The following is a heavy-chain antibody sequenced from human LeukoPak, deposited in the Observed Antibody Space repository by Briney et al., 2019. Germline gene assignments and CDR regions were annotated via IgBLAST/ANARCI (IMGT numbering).Heavy chain of an antibody. CDR1: GYTFTNFD. CDR3: ARVGYYDSSGYPDY. CDR2: IIPIFGTA. D-gene: IGHD3-22*01. Sequence: SVKVSCKTSGYTFTNFDVNWVRQATGQGLEWMGGIIPIFGTANYAQKFQGRVTITADKSTSTAYMELSSLRSEDTAVYYCARVGYYDSSGYPDYWGQGTLVTVSS. J-gene: IGHJ4*02. V-gene: IGHV1-69*06.